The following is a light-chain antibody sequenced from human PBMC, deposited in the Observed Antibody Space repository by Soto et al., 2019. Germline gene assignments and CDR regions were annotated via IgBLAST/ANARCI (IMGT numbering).Light chain of an antibody. CDR2: GAS. J-gene: IGKJ3*01. CDR1: ESVSNN. Sequence: EIVMTQSPATLSVSPGETATLSCRASESVSNNLAWYQQESGQPPRLLIYGASTRATGLSVRFSGSGSGTEFTLTITSLKSEDFAVYYCQQYSKWPLTFGPGTKVDIX. CDR3: QQYSKWPLT. V-gene: IGKV3-15*01.